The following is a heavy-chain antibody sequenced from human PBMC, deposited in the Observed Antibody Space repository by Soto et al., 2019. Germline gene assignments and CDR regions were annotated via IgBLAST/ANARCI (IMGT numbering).Heavy chain of an antibody. CDR3: AIAAAGKFDY. V-gene: IGHV4-34*01. Sequence: SETLSLTCAVYGGSFSGYYWSWIRQPPGKGLEWIGEINHSGSTNYNPSLKSRVTISVDTSKNQFSLKLSPVTAADTAVYYCAIAAAGKFDYWGQGTLVTVSS. CDR2: INHSGST. D-gene: IGHD6-13*01. CDR1: GGSFSGYY. J-gene: IGHJ4*02.